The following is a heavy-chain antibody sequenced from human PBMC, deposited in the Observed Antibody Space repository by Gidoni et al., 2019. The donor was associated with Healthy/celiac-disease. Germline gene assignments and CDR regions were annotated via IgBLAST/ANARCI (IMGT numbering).Heavy chain of an antibody. CDR3: ARDFIAVAGKRALKNAFDI. CDR1: GGSVSSGSYY. D-gene: IGHD6-19*01. J-gene: IGHJ3*02. V-gene: IGHV4-61*01. Sequence: QVQLQESGPGLVKPSETLSLTCTVSGGSVSSGSYYWSWIRQPPGKGLEWIGYIYYSGSTNYNPSLKSRVTISVDTSKNQFSLKLSSVTAADTAVYYCARDFIAVAGKRALKNAFDIWGQGTMVTVSS. CDR2: IYYSGST.